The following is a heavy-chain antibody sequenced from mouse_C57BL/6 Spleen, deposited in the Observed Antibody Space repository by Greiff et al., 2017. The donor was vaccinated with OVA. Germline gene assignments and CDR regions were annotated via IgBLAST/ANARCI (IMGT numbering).Heavy chain of an antibody. CDR1: GFTFSDYG. CDR2: ISSGSSYI. D-gene: IGHD1-1*02. Sequence: EVKLVESGGGLVKPGGSLKLSCAASGFTFSDYGMHWVRQAPEKGLEWVAYISSGSSYINYADKVKGRFTISIDNATNTLFLQMTSLRSEDTAISYCTIWKYYANDYWGQGTTVTVSS. CDR3: TIWKYYANDY. J-gene: IGHJ4*01. V-gene: IGHV5-17*01.